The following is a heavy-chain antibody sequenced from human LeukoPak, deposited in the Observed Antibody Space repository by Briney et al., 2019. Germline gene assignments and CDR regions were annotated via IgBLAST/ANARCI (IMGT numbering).Heavy chain of an antibody. CDR2: LYSGGTT. V-gene: IGHV3-53*01. D-gene: IGHD3-10*01. CDR1: GLSVSSKY. J-gene: IGHJ4*01. CDR3: AKDKSYYYDSGSYGLDY. Sequence: GGSLRLSCAASGLSVSSKYMNWVRQAPGKGLEWVSLLYSGGTTYYADSVKGRFTISRDNSKNTLYLQMNSLRAEDTAVYYCAKDKSYYYDSGSYGLDYWGQGTLVTVSS.